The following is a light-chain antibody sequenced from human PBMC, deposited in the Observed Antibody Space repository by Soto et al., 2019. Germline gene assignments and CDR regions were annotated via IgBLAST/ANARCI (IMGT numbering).Light chain of an antibody. CDR2: AAS. CDR1: QSISSY. V-gene: IGKV1-39*01. Sequence: DIQMTQSPSSLSASVGDRVTITCRPSQSISSYLNWDQQKPGKAPKLLIYAASSLQSGVPSRFSGSGSGTDFTLTISSLQPEDFATYYCQQSYSTPPGFTFGPGTKVDIK. CDR3: QQSYSTPPGFT. J-gene: IGKJ3*01.